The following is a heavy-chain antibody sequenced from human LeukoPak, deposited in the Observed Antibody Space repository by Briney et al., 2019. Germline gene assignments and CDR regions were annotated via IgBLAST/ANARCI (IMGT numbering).Heavy chain of an antibody. CDR2: INAGNGNT. V-gene: IGHV1-3*01. Sequence: ASAKVSCKASGYTFTTYTMHWVRQAPGQRLEWMGWINAGNGNTKYSQKFQGRVTITRDTSASTAYVELSSLRSEDTAMYYCARDLGLSSGYAYYYYGMDVWGQGTTVIVSS. CDR1: GYTFTTYT. D-gene: IGHD3-22*01. CDR3: ARDLGLSSGYAYYYYGMDV. J-gene: IGHJ6*02.